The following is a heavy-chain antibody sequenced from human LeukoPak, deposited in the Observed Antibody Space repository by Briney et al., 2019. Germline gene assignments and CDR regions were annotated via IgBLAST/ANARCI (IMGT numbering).Heavy chain of an antibody. V-gene: IGHV4-30-2*01. D-gene: IGHD6-13*01. CDR3: AREAAAREKLDY. J-gene: IGHJ4*02. CDR2: IYHSGST. CDR1: GGSISSGGYS. Sequence: SQTLSLTCAVSGGSISSGGYSWSWIRQPPGKGLEWIGYIYHSGSTYYNPSLKSRVTISVDTSKNQFSLKLSSVTAADTAVYYCAREAAAREKLDYWGQGTLVTVSS.